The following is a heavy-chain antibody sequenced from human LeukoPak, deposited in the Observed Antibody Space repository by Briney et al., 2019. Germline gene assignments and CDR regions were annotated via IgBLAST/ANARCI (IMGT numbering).Heavy chain of an antibody. D-gene: IGHD3-3*01. J-gene: IGHJ6*02. CDR3: ARGPYYDFWSGYYLAFARRQPYGMDV. CDR1: GYTFTSYD. CDR2: MNPNSGNT. V-gene: IGHV1-8*01. Sequence: ASVKVSCKASGYTFTSYDINWVRQATGQGLEWMGWMNPNSGNTGYAQKFQGRVTMTRNTSISTAYMELSGLRSEDTAVYYCARGPYYDFWSGYYLAFARRQPYGMDVWGQGTTVTVSS.